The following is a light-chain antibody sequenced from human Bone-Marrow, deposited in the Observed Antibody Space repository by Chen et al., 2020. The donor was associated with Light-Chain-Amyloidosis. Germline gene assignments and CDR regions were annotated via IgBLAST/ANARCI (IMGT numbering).Light chain of an antibody. CDR2: FAS. CDR3: QQSYSAWT. CDR1: EDIRVY. J-gene: IGKJ1*01. V-gene: IGKV1-39*01. Sequence: DIQMTQSPSPLSASLGDRVTITCRASEDIRVYLNWYQQKPGKAPKLLIYFASNLEAWVPSRFSGRGSGTDFTLTISSLQPEDSATYYCQQSYSAWTFGQGTKVDIK.